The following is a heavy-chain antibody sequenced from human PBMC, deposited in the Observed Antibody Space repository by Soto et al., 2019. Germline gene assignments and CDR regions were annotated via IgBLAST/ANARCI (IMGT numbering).Heavy chain of an antibody. D-gene: IGHD3-16*02. CDR1: GFTFSSYA. Sequence: PGGSLRLSCAASGFTFSSYAMSWVRQAPGKGLEWVSAISGSGGSTYYADSVKGRFTISRDNSKNTLYLQMNSLRAEDTAVYYCAKAAPLEFPNPLGELSPNFDYWGQGTLVTVSS. J-gene: IGHJ4*02. CDR2: ISGSGGST. V-gene: IGHV3-23*01. CDR3: AKAAPLEFPNPLGELSPNFDY.